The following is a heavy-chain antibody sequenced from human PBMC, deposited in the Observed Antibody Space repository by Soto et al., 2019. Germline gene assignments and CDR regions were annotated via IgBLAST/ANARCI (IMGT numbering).Heavy chain of an antibody. V-gene: IGHV4-31*11. CDR2: IYFSGST. CDR3: ARDSHSQQPNHRWGGGYMDV. J-gene: IGHJ6*03. Sequence: QVQLQESGPGLVKPSQTLSLTCAVSGGSISNGGYYWSWIRQHPGKDLGWSGSIYFSGSTYYNPSLKSRVTISVATPKNQFSLKLSSVTAADTAMYYCARDSHSQQPNHRWGGGYMDVWGKGTTVTVSS. CDR1: GGSISNGGYY. D-gene: IGHD6-13*01.